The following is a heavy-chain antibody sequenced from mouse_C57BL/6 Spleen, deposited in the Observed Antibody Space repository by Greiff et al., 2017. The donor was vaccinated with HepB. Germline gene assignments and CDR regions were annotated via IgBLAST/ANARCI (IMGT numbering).Heavy chain of an antibody. Sequence: QVQLQQSGAELVKPGASVKISCKASGYAFSSYWMNWVKQRPGKGLEWIGQIYPGDGDTNYNGKFKGKATLTADKSSSTAYMQLSSLTSEDSAVYFCARALITTVVATDYFDYWGQGTTLTVSS. CDR1: GYAFSSYW. CDR3: ARALITTVVATDYFDY. CDR2: IYPGDGDT. J-gene: IGHJ2*01. D-gene: IGHD1-1*01. V-gene: IGHV1-80*01.